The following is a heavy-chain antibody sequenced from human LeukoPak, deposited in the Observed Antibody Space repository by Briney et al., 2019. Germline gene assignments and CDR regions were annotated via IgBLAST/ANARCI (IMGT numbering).Heavy chain of an antibody. J-gene: IGHJ6*03. V-gene: IGHV4-4*07. CDR1: GGSISSYY. CDR2: IYTSGST. D-gene: IGHD3-22*01. Sequence: PSETLSLTCTVSGGSISSYYWSWIRQPAGKGLEWIGRIYTSGSTNYNPSLKSRVTMSVDTSKNQFSLKLSSVTAADTAVYYCARETYYYDSSGYYSPSLGYYYMDVWGKGTTVTISS. CDR3: ARETYYYDSSGYYSPSLGYYYMDV.